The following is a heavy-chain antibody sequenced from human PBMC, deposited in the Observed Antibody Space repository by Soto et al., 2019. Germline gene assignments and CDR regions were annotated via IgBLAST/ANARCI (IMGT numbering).Heavy chain of an antibody. CDR2: VYYSGGA. CDR1: GVSIHNSHSF. V-gene: IGHV4-39*01. Sequence: SETLSLTCAVSGVSIHNSHSFWGWIRQPPGKGLEFIGSVYYSGGANYNPSLKSRVTVSIDASNNQFSLRVNSVTAADTAVYYCGRVVEGATRHTDFDSWGQGILVTVSS. D-gene: IGHD2-15*01. J-gene: IGHJ5*01. CDR3: GRVVEGATRHTDFDS.